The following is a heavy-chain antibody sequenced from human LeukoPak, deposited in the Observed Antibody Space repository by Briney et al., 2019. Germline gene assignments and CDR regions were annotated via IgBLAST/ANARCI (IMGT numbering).Heavy chain of an antibody. V-gene: IGHV3-7*01. D-gene: IGHD3-3*01. CDR1: GFTFSSYW. CDR3: AKPITVSGATDAFDV. J-gene: IGHJ3*01. Sequence: GGSLRLSSAASGFTFSSYWMNWVRQAPGKGLEWVANIKQDGNEKYYVDSVKGRFTISRDNAKNSLYLQMNSLRVEDMAVYYCAKPITVSGATDAFDVWGQGTMVTVSS. CDR2: IKQDGNEK.